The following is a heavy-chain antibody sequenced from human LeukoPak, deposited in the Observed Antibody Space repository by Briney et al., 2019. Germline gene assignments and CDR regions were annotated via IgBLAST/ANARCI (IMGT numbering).Heavy chain of an antibody. CDR3: ARQIHYDILTGYDLKDWFDP. V-gene: IGHV5-51*01. Sequence: GESLKISCKGSGYSFTSYWIGWVRQMPGKGLEWMGIIYPGDSDTRYSPSFKGQVTISADKSISTAYLQWSSLKASDTAMYYCARQIHYDILTGYDLKDWFDPWGQGTLVTVSS. CDR1: GYSFTSYW. D-gene: IGHD3-9*01. CDR2: IYPGDSDT. J-gene: IGHJ5*02.